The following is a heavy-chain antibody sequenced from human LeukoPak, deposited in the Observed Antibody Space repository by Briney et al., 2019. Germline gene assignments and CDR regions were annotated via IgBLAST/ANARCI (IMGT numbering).Heavy chain of an antibody. V-gene: IGHV1-2*02. D-gene: IGHD1-7*01. Sequence: ASVKVSCKASGYTFTGYYMHWVRQAPGQGLEWMGWINPNSGGTNYAQKFQGRVTMTKDTSISTAYMELSRLRSDDTAVYYCARDPGNLMNWNYVARAFDIWGQGTMVTVSS. CDR3: ARDPGNLMNWNYVARAFDI. J-gene: IGHJ3*02. CDR1: GYTFTGYY. CDR2: INPNSGGT.